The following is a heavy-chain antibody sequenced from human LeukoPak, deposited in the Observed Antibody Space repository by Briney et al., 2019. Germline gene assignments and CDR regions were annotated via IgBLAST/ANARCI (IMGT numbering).Heavy chain of an antibody. V-gene: IGHV3-23*01. D-gene: IGHD3-10*01. CDR3: AITQYGSGSYSDS. CDR2: IGGDASRP. J-gene: IGHJ5*02. Sequence: GGSLRLSCSAFRFIFSEYAMYWVRQAPGKGLEWVSVIGGDASRPYYADSVKGRFTISRDNSKNTLYLQMNSLRVEDTAVYYCAITQYGSGSYSDSWGQGTLVTVSP. CDR1: RFIFSEYA.